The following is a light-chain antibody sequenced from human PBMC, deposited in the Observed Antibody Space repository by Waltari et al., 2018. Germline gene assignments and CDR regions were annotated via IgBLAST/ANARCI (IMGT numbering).Light chain of an antibody. CDR3: QQVDSFPRT. Sequence: DIQMTQSPSSVSASVGDRVTLTCRASQGISRRLAWYQQKAGKAPKLLIYDASSLHSGVPSRFSGSGSGTEFTLTISSLQPEDFATYYCQQVDSFPRTFGQGTKVEVK. V-gene: IGKV1-12*01. J-gene: IGKJ1*01. CDR2: DAS. CDR1: QGISRR.